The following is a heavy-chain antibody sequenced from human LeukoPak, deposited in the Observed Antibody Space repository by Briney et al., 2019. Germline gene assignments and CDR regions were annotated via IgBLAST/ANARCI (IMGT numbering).Heavy chain of an antibody. CDR3: AREVPAAQGHGMDV. Sequence: SETLSLTCTVSGGSISIGGYYWSWIRQHPGKGLEWIGYIYYSGSTYYNPSLKSRVTISVDTSKNQFSLKLSSVTAADTAVYYCAREVPAAQGHGMDVWGQGTTVTVSS. D-gene: IGHD2-2*01. CDR1: GGSISIGGYY. CDR2: IYYSGST. J-gene: IGHJ6*02. V-gene: IGHV4-31*03.